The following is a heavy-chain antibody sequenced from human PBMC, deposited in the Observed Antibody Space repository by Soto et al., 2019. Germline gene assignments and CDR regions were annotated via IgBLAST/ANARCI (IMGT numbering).Heavy chain of an antibody. CDR2: ISYDGSNK. Sequence: VQLVESGGGVVQPGRSLRLSCAASGFTFSSYGMHWVRQAPGKGLEWVAVISYDGSNKYYGDSVKGRFTISRDNSKNTLYLQMNSMRAEDTAVYYCAKDPGSYSGGWFDYWGQGTLVTVSS. D-gene: IGHD6-19*01. CDR1: GFTFSSYG. CDR3: AKDPGSYSGGWFDY. J-gene: IGHJ4*02. V-gene: IGHV3-30*18.